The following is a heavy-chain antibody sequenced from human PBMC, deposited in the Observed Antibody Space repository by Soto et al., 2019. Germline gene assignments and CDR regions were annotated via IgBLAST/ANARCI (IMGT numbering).Heavy chain of an antibody. CDR1: GGSISSSNW. J-gene: IGHJ5*02. D-gene: IGHD1-7*01. V-gene: IGHV4-4*02. CDR3: AREAGTPAGWFDP. Sequence: PSETLSLTCAASGGSISSSNWWSWVRQPPGKGLEWIGEIYHSGSTNYNPSLKSRVTISVDKPKNQFSLKLSSVTAADTAVYYCAREAGTPAGWFDPWGQGTLVTVSS. CDR2: IYHSGST.